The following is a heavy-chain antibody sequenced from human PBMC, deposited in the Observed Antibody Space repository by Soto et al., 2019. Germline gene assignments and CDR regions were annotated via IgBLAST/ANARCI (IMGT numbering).Heavy chain of an antibody. D-gene: IGHD3-10*01. J-gene: IGHJ4*02. CDR2: IKSKTDGGTT. V-gene: IGHV3-15*07. CDR3: TAHLYYYGSGSSHSGY. Sequence: GGSLRLSCASSGFTFSNAWMNWVRQAPGKGLEWVGRIKSKTDGGTTDYAAPVKGRFTISRDDSKNTLYLQMNSLKTEDTAVYYCTAHLYYYGSGSSHSGYWGQGTLVTVSS. CDR1: GFTFSNAW.